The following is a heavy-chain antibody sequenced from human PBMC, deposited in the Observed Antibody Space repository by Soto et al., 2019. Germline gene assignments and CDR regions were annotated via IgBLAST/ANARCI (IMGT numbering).Heavy chain of an antibody. J-gene: IGHJ3*02. CDR2: ISGRGGST. CDR3: AKDAVQDFDSEAFDI. CDR1: GFTFSSYA. V-gene: IGHV3-23*01. Sequence: EVQLLESGGGLVQPGGSLRLSCAASGFTFSSYAMSWVRQATGKGLEWVSAISGRGGSTYYADSVKGRFTISRDNSKHTLDPQMNSLRAEDEAVSYCAKDAVQDFDSEAFDIWGQGKLVTFAS. D-gene: IGHD3-9*01.